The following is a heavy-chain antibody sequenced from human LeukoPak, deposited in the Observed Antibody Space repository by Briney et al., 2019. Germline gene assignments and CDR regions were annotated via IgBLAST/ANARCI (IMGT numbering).Heavy chain of an antibody. J-gene: IGHJ5*02. CDR3: ATSNNSGYPYFDP. V-gene: IGHV4-61*02. CDR1: GGSMSSGNYY. CDR2: IYTSDTT. Sequence: SETLSLTCTVSGGSMSSGNYYWSWIRQPAGGGLEWIGRIYTSDTTNYNPSLKSRVTISVDTSKNYFSLKLSSVTAADPAVYYCATSNNSGYPYFDPWGQGTLVTVSS. D-gene: IGHD3-9*01.